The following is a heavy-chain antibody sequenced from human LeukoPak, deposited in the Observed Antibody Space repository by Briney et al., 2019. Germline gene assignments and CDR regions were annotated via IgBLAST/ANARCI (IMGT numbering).Heavy chain of an antibody. Sequence: GGSLRLSCAASGFTFSSYEMNWVRQAPGKGLEWVSYISSSGSTVYYADSVKGRFTISRDNAKNSLYLQMNSLRAEDTAVYYCARACRDYYDSSGCGLFDYWGQGTLVTVSS. V-gene: IGHV3-48*03. CDR1: GFTFSSYE. CDR2: ISSSGSTV. D-gene: IGHD3-22*01. J-gene: IGHJ4*02. CDR3: ARACRDYYDSSGCGLFDY.